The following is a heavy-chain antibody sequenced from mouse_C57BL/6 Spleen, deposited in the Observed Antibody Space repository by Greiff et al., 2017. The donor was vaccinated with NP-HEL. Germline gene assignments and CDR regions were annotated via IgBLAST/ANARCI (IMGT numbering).Heavy chain of an antibody. CDR3: TREDYGSQFAY. CDR2: ISSGGDYI. Sequence: VQLKQSGEGLVKPGGSLKLSCAASGFTFSSYAMSWVRQTPEKRLEWVAYISSGGDYIYYADTVKGRFTISRDNARNTLYLQMSSLKSEDTAMYYCTREDYGSQFAYWGQGTLVTVSA. V-gene: IGHV5-9-1*02. J-gene: IGHJ3*01. CDR1: GFTFSSYA. D-gene: IGHD1-1*01.